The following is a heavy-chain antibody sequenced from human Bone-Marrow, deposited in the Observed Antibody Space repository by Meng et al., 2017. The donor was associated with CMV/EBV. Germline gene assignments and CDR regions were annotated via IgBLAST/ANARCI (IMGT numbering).Heavy chain of an antibody. CDR2: ISYDGSNK. J-gene: IGHJ4*02. D-gene: IGHD3-10*01. Sequence: GGSLRLSCAASGFTFSSYAMHWVRQAPGKGLEWVAVISYDGSNKYYADSVKGRFTISRDNSKNTLYLQMNSRRAEEPAGYYCARDFGGKSGPGGWGQGTLVTVSS. V-gene: IGHV3-30*04. CDR3: ARDFGGKSGPGG. CDR1: GFTFSSYA.